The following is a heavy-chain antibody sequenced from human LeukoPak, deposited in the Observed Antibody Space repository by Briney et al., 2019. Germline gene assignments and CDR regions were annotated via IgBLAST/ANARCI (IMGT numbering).Heavy chain of an antibody. J-gene: IGHJ4*02. CDR2: ISWDGGST. CDR3: AKDGCSSTSCYESNFDY. D-gene: IGHD2-2*01. V-gene: IGHV3-43D*03. Sequence: GGSLRLSCAASGFTFDDYAMHWVRQAPGKGLEWVSPISWDGGSTYYADSVKGRFTISRDNSKNSLYLQMNSLRAEDTALYYCAKDGCSSTSCYESNFDYWGQGTLVTVSS. CDR1: GFTFDDYA.